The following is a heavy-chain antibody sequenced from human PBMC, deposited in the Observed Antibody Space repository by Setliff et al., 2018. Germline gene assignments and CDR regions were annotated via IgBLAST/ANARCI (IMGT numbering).Heavy chain of an antibody. CDR3: ARDQCPDY. CDR2: IYHSGST. V-gene: IGHV4-38-2*02. Sequence: SETLSLTFTVSGYSISSGYYWGWIRQPPGKGLEWIGSIYHSGSTYYNPSLKSRVTISVDTSKNQFSLKLSSVTAADTAVYYCARDQCPDYWGQGTLVTVSS. J-gene: IGHJ4*02. CDR1: GYSISSGYY.